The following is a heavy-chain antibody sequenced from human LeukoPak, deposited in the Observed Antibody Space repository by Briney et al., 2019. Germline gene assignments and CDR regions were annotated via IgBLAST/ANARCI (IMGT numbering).Heavy chain of an antibody. CDR3: AKRGIYQNWFDP. V-gene: IGHV3-7*01. D-gene: IGHD2-2*01. J-gene: IGHJ5*02. CDR1: GFTFSSYW. Sequence: GGSLRLSCAASGFTFSSYWMSWVRQAPGRGLEWVANIEQDGSEKYYVDSVKGRFTISRDNAKNSLYLQMNSLRAEDTAVYYCAKRGIYQNWFDPWGQGTLVTVSS. CDR2: IEQDGSEK.